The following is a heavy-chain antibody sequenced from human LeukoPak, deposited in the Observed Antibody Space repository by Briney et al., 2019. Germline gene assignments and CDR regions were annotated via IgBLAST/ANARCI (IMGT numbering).Heavy chain of an antibody. D-gene: IGHD4-17*01. CDR2: IIPIFGTA. V-gene: IGHV1-69*13. CDR1: GGTFSSYA. CDR3: AREPHDYGDYTLGY. Sequence: SVKVSCKASGGTFSSYAISWVRQAPRQGLEWMGGIIPIFGTANYAQKFQGRVTITADESTSTAYMELSSLRSEDTAVYYCAREPHDYGDYTLGYWGQGTLVTVSS. J-gene: IGHJ4*02.